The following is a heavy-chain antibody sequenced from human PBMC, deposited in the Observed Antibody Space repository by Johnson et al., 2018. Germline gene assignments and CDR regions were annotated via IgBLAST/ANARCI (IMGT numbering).Heavy chain of an antibody. D-gene: IGHD1/OR15-1a*01. CDR3: AGDRDNWNTAFDI. V-gene: IGHV4-39*07. J-gene: IGHJ3*02. Sequence: QVQLQESGPGLVKPSETLSLTCTVSGGSISSSSYYWGWIRQPPGKGLEWIGRIYYSGTTYYNPSLKSRNTISVDTSKNQVPLKGRAVPVGDTAVYYCAGDRDNWNTAFDIWGQGTMVTVSS. CDR2: IYYSGTT. CDR1: GGSISSSSYY.